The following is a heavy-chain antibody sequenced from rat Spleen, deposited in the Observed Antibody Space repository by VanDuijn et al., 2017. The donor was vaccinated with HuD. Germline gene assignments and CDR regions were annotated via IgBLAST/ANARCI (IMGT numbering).Heavy chain of an antibody. CDR2: ITNTGGSI. CDR3: TRRAYTTDYYPFDY. J-gene: IGHJ2*01. D-gene: IGHD1-6*01. CDR1: GFTFNNYW. V-gene: IGHV5-31*01. Sequence: EVQLVESGGGLVQPGRSLKLSCVASGFTFNNYWMSWIRQAPGKGLEWVASITNTGGSIYYPDSVKGRFTISRDNAKSTLYLQMNSLRSEDTATYYCTRRAYTTDYYPFDYWGQGVMVTVSS.